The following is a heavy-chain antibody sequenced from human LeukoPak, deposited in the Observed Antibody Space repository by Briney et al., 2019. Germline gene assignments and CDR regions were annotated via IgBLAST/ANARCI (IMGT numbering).Heavy chain of an antibody. Sequence: ASVKVSCKASGYTFTSYDINWVRQATGQGLEWMGWMNPNSDNTGYAQKFQGRVTMTRNTSISTAYMELSSLRSEDTAVYYCARARSRCSSTSCYGYWFDPWGQGTLVTVSS. J-gene: IGHJ5*02. CDR2: MNPNSDNT. CDR3: ARARSRCSSTSCYGYWFDP. V-gene: IGHV1-8*01. D-gene: IGHD2-2*01. CDR1: GYTFTSYD.